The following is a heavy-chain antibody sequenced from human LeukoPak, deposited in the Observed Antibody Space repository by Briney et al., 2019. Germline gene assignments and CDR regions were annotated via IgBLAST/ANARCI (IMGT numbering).Heavy chain of an antibody. CDR1: GYTFTSYG. CDR3: ARAPPRYYYDSSGYYSY. V-gene: IGHV1-18*01. Sequence: ASVKVSCKASGYTFTSYGISWVRQAPGQGLEWMGWISAYNDNTNYAQKLQGRVTMTTDTSTSTAYMELRSLRSDDTAVYYCARAPPRYYYDSSGYYSYWGQGTLVTVSS. CDR2: ISAYNDNT. D-gene: IGHD3-22*01. J-gene: IGHJ4*02.